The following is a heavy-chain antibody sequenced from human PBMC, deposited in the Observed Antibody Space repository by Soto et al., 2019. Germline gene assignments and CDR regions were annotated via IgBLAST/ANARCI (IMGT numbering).Heavy chain of an antibody. J-gene: IGHJ3*01. CDR1: GFTLSSYS. CDR3: LRGGRGYTRDDVLDA. Sequence: EVQLVESGGGLVTPGGSLRLSCVASGFTLSSYSMNWVRQAPGKGLEWVSSISTTSNPIFYADSVRGRFTISRDNAKNSLYLQMNSLRAEDTAVYYCLRGGRGYTRDDVLDAWGQGTMVTVSS. V-gene: IGHV3-21*06. CDR2: ISTTSNPI. D-gene: IGHD2-2*02.